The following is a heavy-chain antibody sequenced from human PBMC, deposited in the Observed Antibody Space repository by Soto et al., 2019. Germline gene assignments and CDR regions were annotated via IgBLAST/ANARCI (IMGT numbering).Heavy chain of an antibody. J-gene: IGHJ4*02. CDR2: ISSSSSTI. CDR3: ARDAAYFIWFLDY. CDR1: GFTFSSYS. Sequence: PGGSLRLSCAASGFTFSSYSMNWVRQAPGKGLEWVSYISSSSSTIYYADSVKGRFTISRDNAKNSLYLQMNSLRAEDTAVYYCARDAAYFIWFLDYWGQGTLVTVSS. V-gene: IGHV3-48*01. D-gene: IGHD3-10*01.